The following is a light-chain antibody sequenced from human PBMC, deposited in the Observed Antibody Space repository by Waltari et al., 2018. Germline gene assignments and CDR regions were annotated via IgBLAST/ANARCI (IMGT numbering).Light chain of an antibody. V-gene: IGLV7-46*01. CDR2: DTS. J-gene: IGLJ2*01. CDR1: AGAVTGSHY. Sequence: QAVVTQEPSLTVSPGGTVTLTCGSSAGAVTGSHYPYWFQPNPGQAPRTLIYDTSNKLSRTPAGFAGSRLGGKGALTLSGAQPEDEGEDYCWVDYGGPQGFGGGSRLTVL. CDR3: WVDYGGPQG.